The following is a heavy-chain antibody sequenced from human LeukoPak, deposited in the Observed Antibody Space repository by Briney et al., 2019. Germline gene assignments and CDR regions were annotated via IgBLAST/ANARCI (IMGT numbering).Heavy chain of an antibody. CDR2: TYYRSRWYY. Sequence: SQTLSLTCAISGDSVSSNTAAWYWIRQSPSRGLEWLGRTYYRSRWYYEYAVSVRSRITINADTSKNHFSLQLNSVTPDYTAVYYCARDPSGDQGLDSWGQGTLVTVSS. V-gene: IGHV6-1*01. J-gene: IGHJ4*02. D-gene: IGHD3-10*01. CDR1: GDSVSSNTAA. CDR3: ARDPSGDQGLDS.